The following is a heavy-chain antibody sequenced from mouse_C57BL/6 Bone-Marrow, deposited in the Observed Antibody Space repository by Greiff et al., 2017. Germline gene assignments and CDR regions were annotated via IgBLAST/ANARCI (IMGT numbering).Heavy chain of an antibody. CDR1: GYTFTSYW. CDR2: IHPNSGST. D-gene: IGHD1-1*01. J-gene: IGHJ2*01. V-gene: IGHV1-64*01. CDR3: ARDPLGSSQSDFDY. Sequence: QVQLQQPGAELVKPGASVKLSCKASGYTFTSYWMHWVKQRPGQGLEWIGMIHPNSGSTNYNEKFKSKATLTVDKSSSTAYMQLSSLTSEYSAVYYCARDPLGSSQSDFDYWGQGTTRTVSS.